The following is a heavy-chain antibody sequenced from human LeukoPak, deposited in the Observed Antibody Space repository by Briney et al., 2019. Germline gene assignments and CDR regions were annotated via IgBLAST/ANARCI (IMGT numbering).Heavy chain of an antibody. V-gene: IGHV3-13*01. CDR1: GFTFSSYD. Sequence: PGGSLRLSCAASGFTFSSYDMHWVRQATGKGLEWVSAIGTAGDTYYPGSVKGRFTISRENAKNSLYLQMNSLRAGDTAVYYCARASLLWFGPEGMDVWGQGTTVTVSS. D-gene: IGHD3-10*01. CDR2: IGTAGDT. CDR3: ARASLLWFGPEGMDV. J-gene: IGHJ6*02.